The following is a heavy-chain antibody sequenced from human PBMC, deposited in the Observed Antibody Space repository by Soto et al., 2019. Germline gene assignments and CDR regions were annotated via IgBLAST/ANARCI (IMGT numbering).Heavy chain of an antibody. J-gene: IGHJ6*02. Sequence: GGSLRLSCAASGFTFSSYAMSRVRQAPGKGLEWVSAISGSGGSTYYADSVKGRFTISRDNSKNTLYLQMNSLRAEDTAVYCCARDGAAAGNYYYYGMDVWGQGTTVTVSS. CDR3: ARDGAAAGNYYYYGMDV. CDR2: ISGSGGST. CDR1: GFTFSSYA. V-gene: IGHV3-23*01. D-gene: IGHD6-13*01.